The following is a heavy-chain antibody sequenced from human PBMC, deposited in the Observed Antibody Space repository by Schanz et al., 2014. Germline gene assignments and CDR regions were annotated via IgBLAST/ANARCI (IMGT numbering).Heavy chain of an antibody. CDR3: ARDLLVSHYDFWSGNDY. Sequence: VQLVESGGGLVQPGGSLRLSCIGSGFTFRSYALGWVRQAPGKGLEWVALISYDGNTKYYADSVKGRFTISRDNSKNTLYLQMNSLRADDTAVYYCARDLLVSHYDFWSGNDYWGQGTLVTVSS. CDR2: ISYDGNTK. V-gene: IGHV3-30-3*01. CDR1: GFTFRSYA. D-gene: IGHD3-3*01. J-gene: IGHJ4*02.